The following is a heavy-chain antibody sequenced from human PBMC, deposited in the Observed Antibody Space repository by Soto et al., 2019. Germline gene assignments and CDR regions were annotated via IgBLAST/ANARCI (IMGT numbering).Heavy chain of an antibody. D-gene: IGHD2-8*01. V-gene: IGHV4-61*01. CDR1: GVPVSSGSYY. CDR3: AREIMGARYGLDV. Sequence: QVQLQESGPGLVKPSETLSLTCTVSGVPVSSGSYYWSWIRQPPGKGLEWIGYVYYSGNTNYNPSLKSRVTISIDTSDNQFSLKLTSVTAADTAVYYCAREIMGARYGLDVWGQGNTVTVSS. J-gene: IGHJ6*02. CDR2: VYYSGNT.